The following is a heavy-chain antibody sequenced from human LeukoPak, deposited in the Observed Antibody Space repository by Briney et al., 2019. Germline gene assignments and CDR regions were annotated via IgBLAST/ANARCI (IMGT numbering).Heavy chain of an antibody. Sequence: SETLSLTCLVSGGSLSRYYWGWLRPPPGKGREWIGYIYYSGSNNYNRSLKSRVAISVGTSKIQCSLKMSSVTAADTAVYYWARVLSYYYGSGSCDVFNIWGQGTMVTVSS. D-gene: IGHD3-10*01. CDR3: ARVLSYYYGSGSCDVFNI. CDR2: IYYSGSN. J-gene: IGHJ3*02. V-gene: IGHV4-59*01. CDR1: GGSLSRYY.